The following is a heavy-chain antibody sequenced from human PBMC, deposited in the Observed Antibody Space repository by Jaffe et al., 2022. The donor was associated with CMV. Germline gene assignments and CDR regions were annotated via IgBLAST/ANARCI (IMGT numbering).Heavy chain of an antibody. CDR2: IYYSGST. Sequence: QVQLQESGPGLVKPSETLSLTCTVSGGSISSYYWSWIRQPPGKGLEWIGYIYYSGSTNYNPSLKSRVTISVDTSKNQFSLKLSSVTAADTAVYYCARGGSPRAYYYYMDVWGKGTTVTVSS. V-gene: IGHV4-59*08. CDR1: GGSISSYY. D-gene: IGHD3-16*01. CDR3: ARGGSPRAYYYYMDV. J-gene: IGHJ6*03.